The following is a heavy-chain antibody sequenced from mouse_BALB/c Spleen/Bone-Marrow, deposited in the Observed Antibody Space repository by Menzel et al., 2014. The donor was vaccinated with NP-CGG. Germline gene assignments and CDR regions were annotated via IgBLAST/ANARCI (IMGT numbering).Heavy chain of an antibody. CDR2: ISSGGGST. Sequence: EVQLVESGGGLVKPGGXLKLSCAASGFAFSSYDMSWVRQISEKRXEWVAYISSGGGSTYYSDTVKGRFTISRDNAKNTLYLQISSLKSEDTXXXXXXXXXXXGXAYXGXGTLIPVSA. J-gene: IGHJ3*01. V-gene: IGHV5-12-1*01. CDR1: GFAFSSYD. CDR3: XXXXXXGXAY.